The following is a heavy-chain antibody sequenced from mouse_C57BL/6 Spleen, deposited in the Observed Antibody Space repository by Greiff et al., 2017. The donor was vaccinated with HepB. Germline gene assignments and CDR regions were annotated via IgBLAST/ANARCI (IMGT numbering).Heavy chain of an antibody. Sequence: EVKLQESVAELVRPGASVKLSCTASGFNIKNTYMHWVKQRPEQGLEWIGRIDPANGNTKYAPKFQGKATITADTSSNTAYLQLSSLTSEDTAIYYCARPYYYGSSSWYFDVWGTGTTVTVSS. CDR2: IDPANGNT. CDR1: GFNIKNTY. D-gene: IGHD1-1*01. V-gene: IGHV14-3*01. J-gene: IGHJ1*03. CDR3: ARPYYYGSSSWYFDV.